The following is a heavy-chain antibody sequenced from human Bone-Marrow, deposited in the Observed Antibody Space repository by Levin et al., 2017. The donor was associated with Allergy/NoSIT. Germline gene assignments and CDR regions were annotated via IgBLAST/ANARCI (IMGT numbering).Heavy chain of an antibody. CDR3: ARSLVGATFDF. CDR1: GYTFTDFY. J-gene: IGHJ4*01. D-gene: IGHD1-26*01. V-gene: IGHV1-2*02. CDR2: INPLNGGI. Sequence: GESLKISCKSSGYTFTDFYIHWVRQAPGLGLEWMGLINPLNGGIKYAQKFQGRVSMTRDTSMRTAYMELTRLRSDDTAVYYCARSLVGATFDFWGQGTLVTVSS.